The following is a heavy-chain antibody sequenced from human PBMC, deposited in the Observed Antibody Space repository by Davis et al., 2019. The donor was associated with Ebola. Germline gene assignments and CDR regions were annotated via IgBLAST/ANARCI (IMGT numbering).Heavy chain of an antibody. Sequence: AASVKVSCKASGYTFTGYYMHWVRQAPGQGLEWMGRINPNSGGTNYAQKFQGRVTMTRDTSISTAYMELSRLRSDDTAVYYCARDAPYYDILSVADQLQHWGQGTLVTVSS. V-gene: IGHV1-2*06. CDR2: INPNSGGT. D-gene: IGHD3-9*01. CDR3: ARDAPYYDILSVADQLQH. CDR1: GYTFTGYY. J-gene: IGHJ1*01.